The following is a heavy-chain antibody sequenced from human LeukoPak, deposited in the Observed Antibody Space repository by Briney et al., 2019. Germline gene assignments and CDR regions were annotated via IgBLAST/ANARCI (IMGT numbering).Heavy chain of an antibody. Sequence: PGGSLRLSCAASGFTFSSYAMSWVRQAPGEGLEWVSSISGSGVSTNHADSVKGRFTISRDNSRNTLYLQMESLRAEDTAVYYCARSATLGPTAADHGYWGQGTLVAVSS. J-gene: IGHJ4*02. CDR2: ISGSGVST. D-gene: IGHD1-1*01. CDR3: ARSATLGPTAADHGY. V-gene: IGHV3-23*01. CDR1: GFTFSSYA.